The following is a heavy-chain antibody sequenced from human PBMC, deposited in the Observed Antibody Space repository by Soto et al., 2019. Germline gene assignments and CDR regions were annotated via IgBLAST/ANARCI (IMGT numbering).Heavy chain of an antibody. CDR1: GFTFSSYG. CDR3: AKETYSSSWYGAFDY. Sequence: QVQLVESGGGVVQPGRSLRLSCAASGFTFSSYGMHWVRQAPGKGLEWVAVISNGGSNKYYAQSVKGRFTISRDNSKNTLYLQMNSLRAEDTAVYYCAKETYSSSWYGAFDYWGQGTLVTVSS. D-gene: IGHD6-13*01. CDR2: ISNGGSNK. V-gene: IGHV3-30*18. J-gene: IGHJ4*02.